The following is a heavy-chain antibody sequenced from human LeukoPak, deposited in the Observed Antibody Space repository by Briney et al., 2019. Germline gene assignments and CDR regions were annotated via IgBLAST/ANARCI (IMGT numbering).Heavy chain of an antibody. CDR3: ARGIEAAAVTEFDS. CDR2: IHPRDSDT. V-gene: IGHV5-51*01. CDR1: GYIFTTAW. J-gene: IGHJ4*02. Sequence: GESLKISCNGSGYIFTTAWIGWVRRVPGKRLESMGIIHPRDSDTRYKPSFQGQVTISADKSISTAYLQWNSLKASDTAMYYCARGIEAAAVTEFDSWGQGTLVTVSS. D-gene: IGHD6-13*01.